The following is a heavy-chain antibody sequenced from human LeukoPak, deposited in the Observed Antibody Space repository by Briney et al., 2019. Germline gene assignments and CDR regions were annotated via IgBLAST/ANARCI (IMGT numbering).Heavy chain of an antibody. Sequence: GESLKISCKGSGYSFTSYWISWVCQMPGKGLEWMGRIDPSDSYTNYSPSFQGHVTISADKSISTAYLQWSSLKASDTAMYYCARDYCSGGSCYSYYYYGMDVWGKGTTVTVSS. CDR2: IDPSDSYT. V-gene: IGHV5-10-1*01. CDR3: ARDYCSGGSCYSYYYYGMDV. D-gene: IGHD2-15*01. J-gene: IGHJ6*04. CDR1: GYSFTSYW.